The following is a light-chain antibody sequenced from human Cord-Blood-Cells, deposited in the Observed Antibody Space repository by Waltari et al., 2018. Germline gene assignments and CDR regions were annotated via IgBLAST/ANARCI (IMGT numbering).Light chain of an antibody. CDR2: GAS. Sequence: EIVMTQSQATLSVSPVERATLSCRASQSVSSNLAWYQQKPGQAPRLLIYGASTRATGIPARFSGSGSGTEFTLTISRLQSEDFAVYYCQQYNNWPPLTFGGGTKVEIK. V-gene: IGKV3-15*01. CDR1: QSVSSN. J-gene: IGKJ4*01. CDR3: QQYNNWPPLT.